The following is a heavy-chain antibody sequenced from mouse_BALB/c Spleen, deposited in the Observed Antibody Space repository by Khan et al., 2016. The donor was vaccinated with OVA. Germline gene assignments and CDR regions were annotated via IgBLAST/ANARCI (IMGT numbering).Heavy chain of an antibody. CDR3: TRPIYYYDALDY. D-gene: IGHD1-1*01. CDR2: IDPANGHT. Sequence: VQLKEFGAELVKPGASVKLSCTASGFNIKDTYIHWVKQRPEQGLEWIGRIDPANGHTKYDPKFQGKATLTADTSSNTAYLQLISLTSEDTAVYYCTRPIYYYDALDYWGQGTSVAVSS. CDR1: GFNIKDTY. V-gene: IGHV14-3*02. J-gene: IGHJ4*01.